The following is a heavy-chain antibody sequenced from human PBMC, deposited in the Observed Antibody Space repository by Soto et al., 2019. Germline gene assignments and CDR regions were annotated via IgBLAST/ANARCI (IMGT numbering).Heavy chain of an antibody. CDR3: ARVRLLWFGSNWFDP. CDR2: INHSGST. V-gene: IGHV4-34*01. D-gene: IGHD3-10*01. CDR1: GGSFSGYY. Sequence: PSETLSLTCAVYGGSFSGYYWSWIRQPPGKGLEWIGEINHSGSTNYNPSLKSRVTISVDTSKNQFSLKLSSVTAADTAVYYCARVRLLWFGSNWFDPWGQGTLVTVSS. J-gene: IGHJ5*02.